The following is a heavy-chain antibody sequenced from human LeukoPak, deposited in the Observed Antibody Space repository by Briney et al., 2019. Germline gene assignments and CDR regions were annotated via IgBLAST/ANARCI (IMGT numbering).Heavy chain of an antibody. Sequence: PGGSLRLSCAASGFTFSSYAMSWVRQPPGKGLEWIGEIYHSGSTNYNPSLKSRVTISVDKSKNQFSLKLSSVTAADTAVYYCARDHRYCSGGSCQGWFDPWGQGTLVTVSS. V-gene: IGHV4-4*02. CDR2: IYHSGST. CDR3: ARDHRYCSGGSCQGWFDP. CDR1: GFTFSSYAM. J-gene: IGHJ5*02. D-gene: IGHD2-15*01.